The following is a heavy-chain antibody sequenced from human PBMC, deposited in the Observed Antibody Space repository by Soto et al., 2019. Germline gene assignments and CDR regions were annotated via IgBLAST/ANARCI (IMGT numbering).Heavy chain of an antibody. J-gene: IGHJ5*01. V-gene: IGHV5-10-1*01. CDR3: ARVHKNWFDS. CDR2: IDPSDSYT. Sequence: GESLKISWKASGYNFTAFWIHWVRQMPGKGLEWLGKIDPSDSYTNYSPSFEGHVTISTDNSITTAYLQWSSLRASDTALYFCARVHKNWFDSWAQGTMVTVSS. CDR1: GYNFTAFW.